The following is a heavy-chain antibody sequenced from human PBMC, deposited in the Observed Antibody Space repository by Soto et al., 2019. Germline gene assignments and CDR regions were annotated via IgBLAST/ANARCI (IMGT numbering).Heavy chain of an antibody. V-gene: IGHV1-8*01. CDR2: VSPVSGNS. D-gene: IGHD3-9*01. CDR1: GYTFTDYD. Sequence: QVQVVQSRAEVKKPGASVKVSCKTSGYTFTDYDINWVRQATGQGLEWMGWVSPVSGNSGYAQQFQGRVTMTSDTSISTVYMELSNLRSEDTAMYYCEVTTGYWGQGTMVTVSS. J-gene: IGHJ4*02. CDR3: EVTTGY.